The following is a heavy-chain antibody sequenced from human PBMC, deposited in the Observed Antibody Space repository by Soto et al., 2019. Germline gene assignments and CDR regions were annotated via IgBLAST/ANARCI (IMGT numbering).Heavy chain of an antibody. CDR2: ISSNGDST. J-gene: IGHJ6*02. Sequence: EVQLLESGGDLVQPGGSLRLSCAASGFALSNYIMHWVRQAPGKGLEYVSAISSNGDSTYYANSVKGRFTISRDNSKNTLYLQMGSLRAEDMAVYYCARRIVVALYGLDVWGQGTTVTVSS. CDR3: ARRIVVALYGLDV. V-gene: IGHV3-64*01. CDR1: GFALSNYI. D-gene: IGHD2-15*01.